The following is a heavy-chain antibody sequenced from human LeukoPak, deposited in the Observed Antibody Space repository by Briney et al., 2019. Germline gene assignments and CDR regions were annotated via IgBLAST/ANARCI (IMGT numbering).Heavy chain of an antibody. V-gene: IGHV3-21*04. CDR2: ISSSSSYT. Sequence: GGSLRLSCAASGFTFSSYSMNWVRQAPGKGLEWVSSISSSSSYTYYADSVKGRFTISRDNSKNTLYLQMNSLRAEDTAVYYCAKAKWLEYWGPGTLVTVSS. D-gene: IGHD6-19*01. CDR3: AKAKWLEY. CDR1: GFTFSSYS. J-gene: IGHJ4*02.